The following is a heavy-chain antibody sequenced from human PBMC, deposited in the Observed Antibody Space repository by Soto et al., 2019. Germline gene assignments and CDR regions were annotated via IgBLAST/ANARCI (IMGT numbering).Heavy chain of an antibody. CDR3: ARDLPYCSSTSCYLFYYYYGMDV. Sequence: GGSLRLSCAASGFTFSSYAMHWVRQAPGKGLEWVAVISYDGSNKYYADSVKGRFTISRDNSKNTLYLQMNSLRAEDTAVYYCARDLPYCSSTSCYLFYYYYGMDVWGQGTTVTVSS. J-gene: IGHJ6*02. CDR1: GFTFSSYA. CDR2: ISYDGSNK. D-gene: IGHD2-2*01. V-gene: IGHV3-30-3*01.